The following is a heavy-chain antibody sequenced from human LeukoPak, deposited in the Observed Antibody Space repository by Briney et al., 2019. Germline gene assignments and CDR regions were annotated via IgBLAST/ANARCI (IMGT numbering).Heavy chain of an antibody. CDR3: EGGAYCCEGSCYCGIYF. D-gene: IGHD2-15*01. CDR2: INPNNGGT. Sequence: ASVKVSCKASGYTFTDYYMHWVRQAPGQGLEWMGWINPNNGGTNYAQSFQGRVTLTRDTSITTAYIELSTVRSDDTSVYCCEGGAYCCEGSCYCGIYFWGQGTMVTVCS. CDR1: GYTFTDYY. V-gene: IGHV1-2*02. J-gene: IGHJ4*02.